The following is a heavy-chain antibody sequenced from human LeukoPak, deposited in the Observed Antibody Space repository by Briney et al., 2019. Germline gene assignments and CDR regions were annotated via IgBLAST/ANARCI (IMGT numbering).Heavy chain of an antibody. D-gene: IGHD3-10*01. Sequence: PGGSLRLSCAVSGFTFSSYAMSWVRQAPGKGLEWVSTIGRSGGDAYYADSVKGRFAVSRDNSKNTLYLQMNSLRAEDTAVYYCARHYGSGTVYYYGMDVWGQGTTVTVSS. J-gene: IGHJ6*02. CDR3: ARHYGSGTVYYYGMDV. CDR2: IGRSGGDA. CDR1: GFTFSSYA. V-gene: IGHV3-23*01.